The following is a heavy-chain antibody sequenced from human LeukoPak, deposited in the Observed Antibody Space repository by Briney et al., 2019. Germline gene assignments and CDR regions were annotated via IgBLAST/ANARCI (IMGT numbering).Heavy chain of an antibody. V-gene: IGHV3-7*01. CDR2: IKQDGSEK. Sequence: GGSLRLSCAASGFTFSSYWMSWVRQAPGKGLEWVANIKQDGSEKHYVDSVKGRFTISRDNAKNSLYLQMNSLRAEDTAVYYCARGGHTMVRGVTTYYFDYWGQGTLVTVSS. CDR3: ARGGHTMVRGVTTYYFDY. CDR1: GFTFSSYW. D-gene: IGHD3-10*01. J-gene: IGHJ4*02.